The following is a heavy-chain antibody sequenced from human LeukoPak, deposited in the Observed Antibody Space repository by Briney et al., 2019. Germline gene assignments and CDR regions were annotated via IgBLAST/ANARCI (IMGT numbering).Heavy chain of an antibody. V-gene: IGHV3-48*01. CDR2: IDTSGSPI. CDR1: GFTFSSYS. CDR3: ARGPPLFDP. Sequence: GGSLRLSCAAPGFTFSSYSMNWVRQAPGKGLEWVSYIDTSGSPIYYADSVKGRFTISRDNAKNSLYLQMNSLRADDTAVYYCARGPPLFDPWGQGALVTVSS. J-gene: IGHJ5*02.